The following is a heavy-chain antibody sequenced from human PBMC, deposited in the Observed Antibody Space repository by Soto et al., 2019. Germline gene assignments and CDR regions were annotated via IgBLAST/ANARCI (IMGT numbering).Heavy chain of an antibody. CDR2: XHXXXST. V-gene: IGHV4-59*08. Sequence: XXTLSLTCTVSGGSISSYYWSWIRQPPGXXXXXXXXXHXXXSTXXKKXXXXXXXIXXXKXXXQLYMKMRSVTAEETAVYYCARRWGRKFDYWGQGTLVNVSS. D-gene: IGHD7-27*01. CDR1: GGSISSYY. J-gene: IGHJ4*02. CDR3: ARRWGRKFDY.